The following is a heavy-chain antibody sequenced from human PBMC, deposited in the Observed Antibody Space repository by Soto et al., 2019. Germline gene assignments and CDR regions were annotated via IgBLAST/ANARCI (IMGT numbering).Heavy chain of an antibody. CDR3: ARDNSGPADY. CDR2: IKSDDSTT. V-gene: IGHV3-74*01. D-gene: IGHD6-19*01. Sequence: EVQLVESGGGVVQPGGSLRLSCTASGFTFSNYWMYWVRQAPGKGLVWVSGIKSDDSTTSYADSVKGRFTISRDNAKNTLYLQMNSLRAEDTAVYYCARDNSGPADYWGQGTLVTVSS. CDR1: GFTFSNYW. J-gene: IGHJ4*02.